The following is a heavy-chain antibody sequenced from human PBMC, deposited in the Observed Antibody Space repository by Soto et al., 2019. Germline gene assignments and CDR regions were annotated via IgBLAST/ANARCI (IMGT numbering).Heavy chain of an antibody. J-gene: IGHJ5*02. CDR3: ARFAIFGVVSDWFDP. D-gene: IGHD3-3*01. CDR2: ISTIFGTA. CDR1: GYTFTSYG. Sequence: SVKVPCKASGYTFTSYGISWVRQAPGQGLEWMGGISTIFGTANYAQKFQGRVTITADKSTSTAYMELSSLRSEDTAVYYCARFAIFGVVSDWFDPWGQGTLVTVSS. V-gene: IGHV1-69*06.